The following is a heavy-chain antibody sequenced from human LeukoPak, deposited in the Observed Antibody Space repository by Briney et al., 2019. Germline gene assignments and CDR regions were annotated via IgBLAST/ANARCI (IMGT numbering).Heavy chain of an antibody. CDR1: GGSISSYY. Sequence: TSETLCLTCTVSGGSISSYYWSWIRQPPGKGLEWIGYIYYSGSTNYNPSLKSRVTISVDTSKNQFSLKLSSVTAADTAVYYCARDLYNWFDPWGQGTLVTVSS. V-gene: IGHV4-59*12. J-gene: IGHJ5*02. CDR2: IYYSGST. CDR3: ARDLYNWFDP.